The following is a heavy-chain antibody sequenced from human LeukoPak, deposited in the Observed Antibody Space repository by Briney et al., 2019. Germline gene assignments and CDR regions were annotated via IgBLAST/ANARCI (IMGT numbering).Heavy chain of an antibody. D-gene: IGHD6-19*01. Sequence: ASVKVSCKASGYTFTDYCLHWVRQAPGQGLEWMGWINPNTGATNYAQKFQGRVSMTRDTSISTAYMELNRLTFADTAVYYCAKGRYSSGWYGLYWGQGTLVTVSS. CDR1: GYTFTDYC. CDR2: INPNTGAT. V-gene: IGHV1-2*02. J-gene: IGHJ4*02. CDR3: AKGRYSSGWYGLY.